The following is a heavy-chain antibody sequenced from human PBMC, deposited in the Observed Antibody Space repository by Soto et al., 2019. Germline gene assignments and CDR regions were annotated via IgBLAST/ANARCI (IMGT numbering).Heavy chain of an antibody. Sequence: GGSLRLSCAASGFTFSSYAMSWVRQAPGKGLEWVSAISGSGGSTYFADSVKGRFTISRDNSKNTLYLQMNSLRAEDTAVYYCARAYGSISWKGGNWFDPWGQGTLVTVSS. D-gene: IGHD6-13*01. J-gene: IGHJ5*02. CDR2: ISGSGGST. V-gene: IGHV3-23*01. CDR1: GFTFSSYA. CDR3: ARAYGSISWKGGNWFDP.